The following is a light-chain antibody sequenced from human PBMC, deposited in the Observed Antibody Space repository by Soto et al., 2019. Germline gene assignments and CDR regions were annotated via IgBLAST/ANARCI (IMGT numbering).Light chain of an antibody. J-gene: IGLJ2*01. Sequence: QSVLTQPASVSGSPGQSITMSCTGSISDIGSYNYVSWYQQHPGRAPKLMIYEVSNRPSGVSIRFSGSKSGNTASLTISGLRAEDEADYYCTLYMSSRTIFGGGTKLTVL. V-gene: IGLV2-14*01. CDR3: TLYMSSRTI. CDR2: EVS. CDR1: ISDIGSYNY.